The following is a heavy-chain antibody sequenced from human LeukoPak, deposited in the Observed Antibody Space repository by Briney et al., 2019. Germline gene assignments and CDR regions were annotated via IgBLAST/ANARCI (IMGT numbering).Heavy chain of an antibody. CDR3: ARDREGGANWNLDAFDI. D-gene: IGHD1-20*01. J-gene: IGHJ3*02. V-gene: IGHV3-48*04. CDR2: ISSSSSTI. Sequence: PGGSLRLSCAASGFTFSSYSMSWVRQAPGKGLEWVSYISSSSSTIYYADSVKGRFTISRDNAKNSLYLQMNSLRAEDTAVYYCARDREGGANWNLDAFDIWGQGTMVTVSS. CDR1: GFTFSSYS.